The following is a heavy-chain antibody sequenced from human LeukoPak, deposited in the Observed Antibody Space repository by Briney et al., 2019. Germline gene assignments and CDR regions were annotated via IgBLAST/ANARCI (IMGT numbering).Heavy chain of an antibody. Sequence: GGSLRLSCAASGFTFSSYAMHWVRQAPGKGLEWVAVISYDGSNKYYADSVKGRFTISRDNSKNTLYLQMNSLRAEDTAVYYCARVEAIVVVVAATRGDYYGMDVWGQGTTVIVS. CDR1: GFTFSSYA. D-gene: IGHD2-15*01. CDR2: ISYDGSNK. V-gene: IGHV3-30-3*01. CDR3: ARVEAIVVVVAATRGDYYGMDV. J-gene: IGHJ6*02.